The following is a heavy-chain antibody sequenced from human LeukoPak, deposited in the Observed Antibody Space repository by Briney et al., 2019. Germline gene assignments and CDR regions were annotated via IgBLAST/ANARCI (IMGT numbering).Heavy chain of an antibody. Sequence: GGSLRLSCAASGFTFSSYAMHWVRQAPGKGLEWVAVISYDGSNKYYADSVKGRFTISRDNSKNTLYPQMNSLRAEDTAVYYCARDIGRSSSWYGGSDYWGQGTLVTVSS. CDR1: GFTFSSYA. CDR2: ISYDGSNK. V-gene: IGHV3-30*01. J-gene: IGHJ4*02. CDR3: ARDIGRSSSWYGGSDY. D-gene: IGHD6-13*01.